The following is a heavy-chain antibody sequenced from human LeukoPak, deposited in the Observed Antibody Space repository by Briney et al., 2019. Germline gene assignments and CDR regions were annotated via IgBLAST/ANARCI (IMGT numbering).Heavy chain of an antibody. J-gene: IGHJ4*02. V-gene: IGHV3-74*01. Sequence: GGSLRLSCAASGFTFSGYWMHWVRQAPGKGLVWVSGINSGGSSTSYADSVKGRFTISRDNAKNTLYLQMNSLRAEDTAVYYCAKTGSAVAGPLDYWGQGTLVTVSS. CDR3: AKTGSAVAGPLDY. CDR1: GFTFSGYW. D-gene: IGHD6-19*01. CDR2: INSGGSST.